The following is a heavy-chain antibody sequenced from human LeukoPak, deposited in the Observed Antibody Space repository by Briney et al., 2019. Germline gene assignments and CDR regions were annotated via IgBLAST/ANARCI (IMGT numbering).Heavy chain of an antibody. CDR3: ARDLWSGSYYDY. CDR2: INWNGGST. CDR1: GITFGDYA. V-gene: IGHV3-20*04. J-gene: IGHJ4*02. Sequence: GGSLRLSCTASGITFGDYAMSWVRQAPGKGLEWVSGINWNGGSTGYADSVKGRFTISRDNAKNSLYLQMNSLRAEDTALYYCARDLWSGSYYDYWGQGTLVTVSS. D-gene: IGHD1-26*01.